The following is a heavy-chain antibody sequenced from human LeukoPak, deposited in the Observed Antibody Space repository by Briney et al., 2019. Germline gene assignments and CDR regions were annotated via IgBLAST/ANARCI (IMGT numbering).Heavy chain of an antibody. V-gene: IGHV3-23*01. D-gene: IGHD3-22*01. Sequence: GGSLRLCCAASGFTFSSYPMGWVPQAPGKGLEWVSAIRGSDGSTDYADAVSGRVTVATSNSKTTLYLQMNSLRAEDTAVYYCAKEFRLTRYYYDSNPTGLSFDIWGQGTMVTVSS. J-gene: IGHJ3*02. CDR1: GFTFSSYP. CDR2: IRGSDGST. CDR3: AKEFRLTRYYYDSNPTGLSFDI.